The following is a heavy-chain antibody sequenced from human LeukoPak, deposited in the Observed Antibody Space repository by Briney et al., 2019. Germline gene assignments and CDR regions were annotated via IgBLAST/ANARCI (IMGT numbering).Heavy chain of an antibody. V-gene: IGHV3-23*01. J-gene: IGHJ4*02. CDR3: ARGAYSSGWAYFDH. CDR1: GFTFSSYA. CDR2: ISGSGGST. D-gene: IGHD6-19*01. Sequence: GGSLRLSCAASGFTFSSYAMSWVRQAPGKGLEWVSAISGSGGSTYYADSVKGRFTISRDNAKNSLYLHMDSLRAEDTAVYYCARGAYSSGWAYFDHWGQGTLVTVSS.